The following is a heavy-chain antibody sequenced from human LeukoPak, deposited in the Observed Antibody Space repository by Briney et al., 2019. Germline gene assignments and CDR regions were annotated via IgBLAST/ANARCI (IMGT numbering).Heavy chain of an antibody. CDR2: IRYDGCNE. CDR3: AKDRVSSDTDFDS. D-gene: IGHD3-22*01. V-gene: IGHV3-30*02. J-gene: IGHJ4*02. CDR1: GFTFRNYG. Sequence: GGSLRLFRAACGFTFRNYGKHWVRQARGKGLVGVAFIRYDGCNEYYADSVKGRFTISRDKSKNTMYLQMNSLRAEDTAVYYCAKDRVSSDTDFDSWGQGTLATVSS.